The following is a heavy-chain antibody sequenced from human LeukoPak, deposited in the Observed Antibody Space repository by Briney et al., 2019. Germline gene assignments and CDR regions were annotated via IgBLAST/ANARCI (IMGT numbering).Heavy chain of an antibody. CDR2: RVNSSGST. D-gene: IGHD6-19*01. CDR3: ARLIATSGWYEDY. J-gene: IGHJ4*02. V-gene: IGHV3-23*01. CDR1: GFIFSSYA. Sequence: GGPLRLSCAASGFIFSSYAIKGVRQAPEKALEWVSDRVNSSGSTYYAGYVQDRFTISRDNSKDTLHLQMNSLRAEHTAVYFCARLIATSGWYEDYWGQGTLATVSS.